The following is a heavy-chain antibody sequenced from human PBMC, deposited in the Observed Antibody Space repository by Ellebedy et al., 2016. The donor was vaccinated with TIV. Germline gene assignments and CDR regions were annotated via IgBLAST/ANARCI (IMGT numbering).Heavy chain of an antibody. J-gene: IGHJ4*02. V-gene: IGHV4-59*08. Sequence: MPSETLSLTCAVSGGSLSGYYWSWIRQPPGKGLEWIGYIYYNENTNYNPSLKSRVTISVDTSKNQFSLNLNSVTAADTAVYFCASTPFSAGSGYHPHDYWGQGILVTVSS. D-gene: IGHD5-12*01. CDR2: IYYNENT. CDR3: ASTPFSAGSGYHPHDY. CDR1: GGSLSGYY.